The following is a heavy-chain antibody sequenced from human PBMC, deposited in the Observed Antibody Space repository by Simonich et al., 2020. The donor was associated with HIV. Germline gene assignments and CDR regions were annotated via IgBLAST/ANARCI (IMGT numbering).Heavy chain of an antibody. CDR2: NNHSGST. CDR1: GGSFSGYY. V-gene: IGHV4-34*01. Sequence: QVQLQQWGAGLLKPSETLSLTCAVYGGSFSGYYWSWIRQPPGKGLEWIGENNHSGSTNYHPSLKSRVTISVDTSKNQFSLKLSSVTAAGTAVYYCARLTAGGLGEYFQHWGQGTLVTVSS. CDR3: ARLTAGGLGEYFQH. D-gene: IGHD6-13*01. J-gene: IGHJ1*01.